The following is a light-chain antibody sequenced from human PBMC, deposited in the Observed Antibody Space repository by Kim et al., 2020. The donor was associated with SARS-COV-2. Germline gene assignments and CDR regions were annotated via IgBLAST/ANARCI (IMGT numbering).Light chain of an antibody. Sequence: ELTQPPSASGTPGQRVTISCSGINSNYVYWYQRLPGTAPKLLIYRNNHRPSGVPDRFSCSKSDTSASLAISGLRSDDEADYFCAAWDDSLSGRVFGEG. J-gene: IGLJ3*02. CDR2: RNN. V-gene: IGLV1-47*01. CDR3: AAWDDSLSGRV. CDR1: NSNY.